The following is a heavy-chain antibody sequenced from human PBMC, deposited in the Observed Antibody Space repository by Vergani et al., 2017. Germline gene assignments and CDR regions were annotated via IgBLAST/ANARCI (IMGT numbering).Heavy chain of an antibody. V-gene: IGHV3-7*01. J-gene: IGHJ4*02. CDR1: GFTFSKYW. CDR2: IKRDGSEE. CDR3: AKGDYSSGWYFGVAY. D-gene: IGHD6-19*01. Sequence: DVQLVQSGGGLIQPGGSLRLSCVVSGFTFSKYWMSWVRQAPGKGLEWVANIKRDGSEENYGDSVRGRFTISRDNSKNTLYLQMNSLRAEDTAVYYCAKGDYSSGWYFGVAYWGQGTLVTVSS.